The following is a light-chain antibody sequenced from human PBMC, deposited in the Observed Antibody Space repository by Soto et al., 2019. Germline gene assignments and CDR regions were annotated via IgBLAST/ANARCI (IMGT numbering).Light chain of an antibody. Sequence: EIVMTQSPATLSVSPGERATLSCRASQRVSSNYLAWYQQKPGQAPRLLIYGASSRATGIPDRFSGSGSGTEFTLTISSLQSEDFAVYYCQQYNNWPPWTFGQGTKVDIK. V-gene: IGKV3D-15*01. CDR3: QQYNNWPPWT. CDR2: GAS. J-gene: IGKJ1*01. CDR1: QRVSSN.